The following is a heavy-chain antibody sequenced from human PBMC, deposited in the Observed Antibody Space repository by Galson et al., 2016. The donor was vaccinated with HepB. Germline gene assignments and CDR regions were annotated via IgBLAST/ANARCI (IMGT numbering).Heavy chain of an antibody. D-gene: IGHD6-13*01. CDR2: IYSGGNT. CDR1: GFTVGSNY. CDR3: ARHPLPYSDSWPQIYDYDGMDV. J-gene: IGHJ6*02. V-gene: IGHV3-66*04. Sequence: SLRLSCAASGFTVGSNYVSWVRQAPGRGLEWVSLIYSGGNTYYADSVTGRITISRDNSKNTPFLQMNSLGADDTGVYYCARHPLPYSDSWPQIYDYDGMDVWGQGTTVTVSS.